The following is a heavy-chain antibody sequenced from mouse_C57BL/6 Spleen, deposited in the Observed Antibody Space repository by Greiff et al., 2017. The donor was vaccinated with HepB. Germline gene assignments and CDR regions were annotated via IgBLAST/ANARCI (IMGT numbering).Heavy chain of an antibody. CDR1: GYTFTSYW. CDR2: IDPSDSYT. Sequence: QVQLQQPGAELVRPGTSVKLSCKASGYTFTSYWMHWVKQRPGQGLEWIGVIDPSDSYTNYNQKFKGKATLTVDTSSSTAYMQLSSLTSEDSAVYYCASGSQLRLRGAMDYWGQGTSVTVSS. CDR3: ASGSQLRLRGAMDY. J-gene: IGHJ4*01. D-gene: IGHD3-2*02. V-gene: IGHV1-59*01.